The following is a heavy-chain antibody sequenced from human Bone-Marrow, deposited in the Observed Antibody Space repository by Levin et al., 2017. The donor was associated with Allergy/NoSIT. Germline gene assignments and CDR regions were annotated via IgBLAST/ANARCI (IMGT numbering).Heavy chain of an antibody. CDR3: ARGAAEGTYHYYYYMDV. V-gene: IGHV3-33*01. D-gene: IGHD6-13*01. CDR1: GFTFSSYG. CDR2: IWYDGSNK. Sequence: GGSLRLSCAASGFTFSSYGMHWVRQAPGKGLEWVAVIWYDGSNKYYADSVKGRFTISRDNPKNTLYLQVNSLRAEDTAVYYCARGAAEGTYHYYYYMDVWGKGPTVTVSS. J-gene: IGHJ6*03.